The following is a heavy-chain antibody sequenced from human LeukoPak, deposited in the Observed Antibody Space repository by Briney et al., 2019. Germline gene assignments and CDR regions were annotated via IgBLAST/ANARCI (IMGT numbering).Heavy chain of an antibody. CDR2: IYTGGTT. Sequence: GGSLRLSCAASGFTVSSDYMSWVRQAPGKGLEWVSIIYTGGTTHYAGSVKGGFTISRDNSKNTVSLQMNSLRAEDTAIYHCGRVIVNHYYAMDVWGQGTAVTVSS. V-gene: IGHV3-66*01. CDR1: GFTVSSDY. J-gene: IGHJ6*02. CDR3: GRVIVNHYYAMDV. D-gene: IGHD2-15*01.